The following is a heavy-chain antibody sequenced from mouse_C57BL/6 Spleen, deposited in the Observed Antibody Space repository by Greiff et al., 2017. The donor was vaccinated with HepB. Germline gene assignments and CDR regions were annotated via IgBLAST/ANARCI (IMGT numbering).Heavy chain of an antibody. CDR1: GYTFTSYW. D-gene: IGHD3-2*02. CDR3: ARRGTAQAAGAMDY. J-gene: IGHJ4*01. Sequence: QVQLQQPGAELVMPGASVKLSCKAFGYTFTSYWMHWVKQRPGQGLEWIGEIDPSDSYTNYNQKFKGKSTLTVDKSSSTAYMQLSSLTSEDSAVYYWARRGTAQAAGAMDYWGQGTSVTVSS. CDR2: IDPSDSYT. V-gene: IGHV1-69*01.